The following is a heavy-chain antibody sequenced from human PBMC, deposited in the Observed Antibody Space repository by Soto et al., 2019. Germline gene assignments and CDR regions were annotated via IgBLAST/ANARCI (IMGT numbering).Heavy chain of an antibody. J-gene: IGHJ6*03. CDR3: ARHFTQVTYYFYMDV. V-gene: IGHV4-39*01. D-gene: IGHD2-21*02. CDR2: IFYSGST. CDR1: GGSISSYY. Sequence: QLQLQESGPGLMRPSETLSLTCTVSGGSISSYYWTWVRQPPGKGLEWIGSIFYSGSTYYNPSLKSRVTISVDTSKNQFSLNLNSVTAADTALYYCARHFTQVTYYFYMDVWGEGTTVTVSS.